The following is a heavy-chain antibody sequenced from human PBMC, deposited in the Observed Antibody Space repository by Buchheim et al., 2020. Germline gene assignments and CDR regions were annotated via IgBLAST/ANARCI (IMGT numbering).Heavy chain of an antibody. CDR3: ARVAELDYYDSSGYYYFWYYYYYMDV. CDR1: GFTFSSYW. V-gene: IGHV3-7*01. D-gene: IGHD3-22*01. Sequence: EVQLVESGGGLVQPGGSLRLSCAASGFTFSSYWMSWVRQAPGKGLEWVANIKQDGSEKYYVDSVKGRFTISRDNAKNSLYLQMNSLRAEDTAVYYCARVAELDYYDSSGYYYFWYYYYYMDVWGKGTT. CDR2: IKQDGSEK. J-gene: IGHJ6*03.